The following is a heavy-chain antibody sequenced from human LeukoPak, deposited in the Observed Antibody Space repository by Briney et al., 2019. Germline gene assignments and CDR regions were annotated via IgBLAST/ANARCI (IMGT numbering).Heavy chain of an antibody. J-gene: IGHJ6*02. CDR3: ASAIVGATFYYYGMDV. D-gene: IGHD1-26*01. V-gene: IGHV3-74*01. CDR2: INSDGSST. CDR1: GFTFSSYW. Sequence: PGGSLRLSCAASGFTFSSYWMHWVRQAPGKGLVWVSRINSDGSSTSYADSVKGRFTISRDNAKNTLYLQMNSLRAEDTAVYYCASAIVGATFYYYGMDVWGQGTTVTVSS.